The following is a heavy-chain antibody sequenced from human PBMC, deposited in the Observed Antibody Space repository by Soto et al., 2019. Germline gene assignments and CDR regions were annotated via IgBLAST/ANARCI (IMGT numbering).Heavy chain of an antibody. CDR2: INHSGGT. Sequence: PXETLSLTCAVYGWSFSGYYWSWIRQPPGKGLDWIGEINHSGGTNYNPSLKSRVTISVDTSKNQFSLKLSSVTAADTAVYYCARVDTYYDFWSGPYGRPRFDPWGQGTLVTVSS. CDR1: GWSFSGYY. D-gene: IGHD3-3*01. V-gene: IGHV4-34*01. J-gene: IGHJ5*02. CDR3: ARVDTYYDFWSGPYGRPRFDP.